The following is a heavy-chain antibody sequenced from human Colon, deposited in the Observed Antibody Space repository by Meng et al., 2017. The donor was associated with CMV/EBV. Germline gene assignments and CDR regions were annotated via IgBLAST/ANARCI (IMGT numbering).Heavy chain of an antibody. CDR2: IATDGGST. J-gene: IGHJ4*01. CDR3: ARGGFASGLDV. CDR1: GFTFTSYW. D-gene: IGHD3-10*01. V-gene: IGHV3-74*01. Sequence: GGSLRLSCSASGFTFTSYWMHWVRQAPGRGLVWVSRIATDGGSTVHADSVRGRFTISRDSAKSTVFLQMNSLRAEDTAVYYCARGGFASGLDVWGQGTLVTVSS.